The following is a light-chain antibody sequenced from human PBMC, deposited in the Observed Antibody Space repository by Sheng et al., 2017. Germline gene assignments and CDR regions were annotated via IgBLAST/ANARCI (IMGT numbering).Light chain of an antibody. Sequence: DIQMTQYPSSLSASVGDRVTITCQASQDISNYLNWYQQKPGKAPKLLIYDASNLETGVPSRFSGSGSGTDFTVTITSLQPEDIATYYCQQYDNVPFTFGQGTRLEIK. CDR1: QDISNY. V-gene: IGKV1-33*01. J-gene: IGKJ5*01. CDR2: DAS. CDR3: QQYDNVPFT.